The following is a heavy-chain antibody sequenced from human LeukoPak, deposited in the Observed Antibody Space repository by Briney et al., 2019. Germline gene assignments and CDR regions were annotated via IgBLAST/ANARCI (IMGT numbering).Heavy chain of an antibody. Sequence: GGSLRLSCAASRFTFSSYAMTWVRQPPGKGLEWVAAISGSGGTTYYADFAKGRFSISRDNSENTLYLQMYSLRAEDTAVYYCAKFFAPSGGASGWIWTIDNWGQGTLVIVSS. V-gene: IGHV3-23*01. D-gene: IGHD6-25*01. CDR3: AKFFAPSGGASGWIWTIDN. CDR2: ISGSGGTT. CDR1: RFTFSSYA. J-gene: IGHJ4*02.